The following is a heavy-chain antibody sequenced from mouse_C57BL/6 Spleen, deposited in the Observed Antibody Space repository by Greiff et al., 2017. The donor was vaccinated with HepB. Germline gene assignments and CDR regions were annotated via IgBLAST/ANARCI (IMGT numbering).Heavy chain of an antibody. CDR2: INPGSGGT. J-gene: IGHJ4*01. CDR3: ARGTPYYAMDY. Sequence: VNLVESGAELVRPGTSVKVSCKASGYAFTNYLIEWVKQRPGQGLEWIGVINPGSGGTNYNEKFKGKATLTADKSSSTAYMQLSSLTSEDSAVYFCARGTPYYAMDYWGQGTSVTVSS. D-gene: IGHD3-3*01. V-gene: IGHV1-54*01. CDR1: GYAFTNYL.